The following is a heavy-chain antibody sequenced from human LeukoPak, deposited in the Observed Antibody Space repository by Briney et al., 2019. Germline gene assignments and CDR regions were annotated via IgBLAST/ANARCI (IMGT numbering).Heavy chain of an antibody. J-gene: IGHJ4*02. CDR1: GFTFSSYW. V-gene: IGHV3-7*01. Sequence: GGSLRLSCAASGFTFSSYWMSWVRQAPGKGLEWVANIKQDGSEKYYVDSVKGRFTISRDNAENSLYLQMNSLRAEDTAVYYCARENGFGYYYYFDYWGQGTLVTVSS. D-gene: IGHD3-22*01. CDR3: ARENGFGYYYYFDY. CDR2: IKQDGSEK.